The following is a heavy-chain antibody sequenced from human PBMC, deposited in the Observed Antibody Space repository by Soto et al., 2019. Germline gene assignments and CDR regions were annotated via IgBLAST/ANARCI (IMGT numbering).Heavy chain of an antibody. J-gene: IGHJ6*02. CDR1: GFTFSSYA. CDR3: AKDLYSGSYSFYYSMDV. CDR2: ISGSGGST. D-gene: IGHD1-26*01. V-gene: IGHV3-23*01. Sequence: TGGSLRLSCAASGFTFSSYAMSWVRQAPGKGLEWVSAISGSGGSTYYADSVKGRFTISRDNSKNTLYLQMNSLRAEDTAVYYCAKDLYSGSYSFYYSMDVWDQGTTVTVSS.